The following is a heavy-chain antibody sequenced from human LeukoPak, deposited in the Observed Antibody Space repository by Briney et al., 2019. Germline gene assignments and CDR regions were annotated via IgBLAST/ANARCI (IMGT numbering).Heavy chain of an antibody. V-gene: IGHV4-59*01. CDR3: ARGDYGGNSGFSYFDL. CDR1: SGSINDYY. Sequence: SETLSLTCIVSSGSINDYYWSWIRQPPGKGLEWIGYIYYSGSTSYNPSLKSRVTISVDTSKNQFSLKLSSVTAADTAVYYCARGDYGGNSGFSYFDLWGRGTLVTVSS. J-gene: IGHJ2*01. D-gene: IGHD4-23*01. CDR2: IYYSGST.